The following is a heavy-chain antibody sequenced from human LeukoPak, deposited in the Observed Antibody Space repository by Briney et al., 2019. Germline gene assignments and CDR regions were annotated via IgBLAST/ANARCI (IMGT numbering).Heavy chain of an antibody. CDR1: GFTFRSHW. D-gene: IGHD3-3*01. CDR3: AREGIWSGPSFDS. CDR2: IMEDGSVK. Sequence: GGSLRLSCAASGFTFRSHWMSWVRQAPGKGLEWVANIMEDGSVKNYVDSVEGRFTISRDNAKSSLYLQMNSLRAGDTAVYFCAREGIWSGPSFDSWGQGTLVTVSS. J-gene: IGHJ4*02. V-gene: IGHV3-7*01.